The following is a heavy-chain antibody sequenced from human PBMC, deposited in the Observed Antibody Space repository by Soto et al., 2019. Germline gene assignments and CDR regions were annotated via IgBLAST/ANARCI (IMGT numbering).Heavy chain of an antibody. CDR2: ISGRGGST. CDR1: GFTFSSYA. CDR3: AKDLGEYCTNGVCSPADY. V-gene: IGHV3-23*01. D-gene: IGHD2-8*01. J-gene: IGHJ4*02. Sequence: GGSLRLSCAASGFTFSSYAMSWVRQAPGKGLEWVSAISGRGGSTYYADSVKGRFTISRDNSKNTLYLQMNSLRAEDMAVYYCAKDLGEYCTNGVCSPADYWGQGTLVTVSS.